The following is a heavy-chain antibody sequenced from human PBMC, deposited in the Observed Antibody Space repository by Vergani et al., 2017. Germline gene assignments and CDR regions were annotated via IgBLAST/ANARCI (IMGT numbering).Heavy chain of an antibody. Sequence: QVQLVESGGGVVQPGRSLRLSCAASGFTFNQYGLHWVRQAPGKGLEWVAVTWYDGNNKQYSDSVKGRFTISRDNSKSTMYLQMNSLRDEDTGAYYCARDLRLLYNRSDPWGQGTLVTVSS. J-gene: IGHJ5*02. CDR1: GFTFNQYG. V-gene: IGHV3-33*01. CDR3: ARDLRLLYNRSDP. D-gene: IGHD1-14*01. CDR2: TWYDGNNK.